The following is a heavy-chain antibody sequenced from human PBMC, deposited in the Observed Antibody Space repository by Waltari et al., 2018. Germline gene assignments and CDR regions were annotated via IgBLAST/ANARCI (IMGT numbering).Heavy chain of an antibody. V-gene: IGHV3-74*02. CDR1: GFTFSSSW. CDR2: IKRDGSRT. D-gene: IGHD2-2*01. Sequence: EVQLVESGGGLVQPGGSLRLSCAASGFTFSSSWMHWVRQAPGKRLVWVSRIKRDGSRTSYADCVKGRLTSSRDNAKNTLYLKMNSLRAEDTAVYYCARGYCSSTSCYSGSYSYGMDVWGQGTTVTVSS. J-gene: IGHJ6*02. CDR3: ARGYCSSTSCYSGSYSYGMDV.